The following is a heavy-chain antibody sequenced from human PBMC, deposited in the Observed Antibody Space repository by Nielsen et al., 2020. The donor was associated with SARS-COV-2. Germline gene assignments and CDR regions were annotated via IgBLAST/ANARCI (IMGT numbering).Heavy chain of an antibody. D-gene: IGHD3-3*01. V-gene: IGHV4-59*01. CDR1: GGSISSYY. CDR3: ARHPRITIFGVVIIGWFDP. J-gene: IGHJ5*02. Sequence: GSLRLSCTVSGGSISSYYWSWIRQPPGKGLEWIGYIYYSGSTNYNPSLKSRVTISVDTSKNQFSLKLSSVTAADTAMYYCARHPRITIFGVVIIGWFDPWGQGTLVTVSS. CDR2: IYYSGST.